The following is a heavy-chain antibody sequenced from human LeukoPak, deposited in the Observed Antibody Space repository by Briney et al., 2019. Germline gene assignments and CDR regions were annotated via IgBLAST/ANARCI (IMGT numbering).Heavy chain of an antibody. Sequence: PSETLSLTCTVSGGSISSYYWSWIRQPAGKGLEWIGRIYTGGSTNYNPSLKSRVTMSVDTSKNQFSLKLSSVTAADTAVYYCARDGPTYYYGSGSPRWFDPWGQGTLVTVSS. J-gene: IGHJ5*02. CDR1: GGSISSYY. CDR3: ARDGPTYYYGSGSPRWFDP. D-gene: IGHD3-10*01. V-gene: IGHV4-4*07. CDR2: IYTGGST.